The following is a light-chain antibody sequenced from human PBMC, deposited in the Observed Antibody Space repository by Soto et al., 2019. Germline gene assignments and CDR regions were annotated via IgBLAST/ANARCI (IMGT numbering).Light chain of an antibody. CDR1: SSDVGGYNY. CDR2: EVS. CDR3: TSYTSSFTHL. J-gene: IGLJ1*01. Sequence: QSVLTQPASVSGSPGQSITISCTGTSSDVGGYNYVSWYQQHPGNAPKLMIFEVSNRPSGVSNRFSGSKSGNTASLTISGLQTEDEADYYCTSYTSSFTHLFGTGTKATVL. V-gene: IGLV2-14*01.